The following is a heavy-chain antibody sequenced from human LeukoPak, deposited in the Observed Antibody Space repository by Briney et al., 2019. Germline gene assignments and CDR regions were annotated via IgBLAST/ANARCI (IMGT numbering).Heavy chain of an antibody. V-gene: IGHV1-2*02. CDR3: AREGRYCSGGSCYSGVAAFDI. J-gene: IGHJ3*02. D-gene: IGHD2-15*01. CDR1: GYSFTGYY. CDR2: TNPNSGGT. Sequence: GASVTVSCKASGYSFTGYYMHWVRQAPGQGLEWMGWTNPNSGGTNYAQKFQGRVTMTRDTSISTAYMELSRLRSDDTAVYYCAREGRYCSGGSCYSGVAAFDIWGQGTMVTVSS.